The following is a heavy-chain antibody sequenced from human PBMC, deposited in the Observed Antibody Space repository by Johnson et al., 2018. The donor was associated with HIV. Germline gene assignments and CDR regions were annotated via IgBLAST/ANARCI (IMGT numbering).Heavy chain of an antibody. Sequence: QVQLVESGGGVVQPGRSLRLSCAASGFTFSSYGMHWVRQAPGKGLEWVAVISYDGSNKYYADSVKGRFTISRDNSKNTLYLQMNSLRAEDTAVDYCAKEGRVVEGSFDIWGQWTMVTVAS. CDR3: AKEGRVVEGSFDI. V-gene: IGHV3-30*18. D-gene: IGHD3-3*01. CDR2: ISYDGSNK. J-gene: IGHJ3*02. CDR1: GFTFSSYG.